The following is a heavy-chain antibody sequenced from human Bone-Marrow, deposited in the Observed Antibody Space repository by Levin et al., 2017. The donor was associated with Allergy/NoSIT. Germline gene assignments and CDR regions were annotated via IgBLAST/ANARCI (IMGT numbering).Heavy chain of an antibody. Sequence: SETLSLTCAVYGGSFSGYYWSWIRQPPGKGLEWIGEINHSGSTNYNPSLKSRVTISVDTSKNQFSLKLSSVTAADTAVYYCARRRSSWYRYFDYWGQGTLVTVSS. CDR2: INHSGST. V-gene: IGHV4-34*01. CDR1: GGSFSGYY. D-gene: IGHD6-13*01. J-gene: IGHJ4*02. CDR3: ARRRSSWYRYFDY.